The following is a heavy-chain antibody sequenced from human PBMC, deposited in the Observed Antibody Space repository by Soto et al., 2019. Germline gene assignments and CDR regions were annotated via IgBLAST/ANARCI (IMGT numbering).Heavy chain of an antibody. CDR1: GFTFSNYA. J-gene: IGHJ4*02. D-gene: IGHD2-15*01. CDR2: IRSKAYGGTT. Sequence: GGSLRLSCAVSGFTFSNYAMTWVRQAPGKGLEWVGFIRSKAYGGTTEYAASVKGRFTISRDDSKSIAYLQMNSLKTEDTAVYYCTRDAKGYWGQGTLVTVSS. V-gene: IGHV3-49*04. CDR3: TRDAKGY.